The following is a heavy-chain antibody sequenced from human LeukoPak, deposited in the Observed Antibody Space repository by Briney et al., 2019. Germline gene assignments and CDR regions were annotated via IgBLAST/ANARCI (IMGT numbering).Heavy chain of an antibody. CDR2: IYYSGST. J-gene: IGHJ5*02. Sequence: SQTLSLTCTDSGGSISSGGYYWSWIRQHPGKGLEWIGYIYYSGSTYYTPSLKSRVTISVDTSKNQFSLKLTSVTAADTAVYYCARGDYYAGGGRNWFDPWGQGTLVTVSS. D-gene: IGHD3-16*01. CDR1: GGSISSGGYY. CDR3: ARGDYYAGGGRNWFDP. V-gene: IGHV4-31*03.